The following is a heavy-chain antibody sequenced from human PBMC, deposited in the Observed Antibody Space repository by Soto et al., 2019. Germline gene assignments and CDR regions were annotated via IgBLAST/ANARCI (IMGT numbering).Heavy chain of an antibody. CDR1: GGSISSYY. CDR3: ARTYDGSGPNSGGYGFDI. V-gene: IGHV4-59*01. Sequence: SETLFLTCSVSGGSISSYYWSWIRQPPGKGLEWIAYIYYSGSTSYNPSLKSRVSISLDTSKNQFSLKLSSVTAADTAVYYCARTYDGSGPNSGGYGFDIWGQGTMVTVS. J-gene: IGHJ3*02. CDR2: IYYSGST. D-gene: IGHD3-22*01.